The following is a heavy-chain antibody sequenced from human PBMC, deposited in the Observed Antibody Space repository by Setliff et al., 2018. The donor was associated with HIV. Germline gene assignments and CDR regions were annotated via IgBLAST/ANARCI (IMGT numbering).Heavy chain of an antibody. J-gene: IGHJ4*02. CDR1: GDSVSSNNAA. CDR3: ARGSYGSVLL. V-gene: IGHV6-1*01. CDR2: TYFRSKWYF. Sequence: LTCAISGDSVSSNNAAWDWIRQSPLRGLEWLGRTYFRSKWYFDYAVSVKSRIIINPDTSKNQFSLHLNSVTPEDTAVYYCARGSYGSVLLWGQGTLVTVS. D-gene: IGHD6-19*01.